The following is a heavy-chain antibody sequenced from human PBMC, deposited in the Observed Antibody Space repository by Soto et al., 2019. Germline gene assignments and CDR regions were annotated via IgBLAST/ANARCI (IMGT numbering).Heavy chain of an antibody. V-gene: IGHV5-51*01. CDR2: IYPGDSDT. CDR1: GYTFTNYW. D-gene: IGHD3-9*01. Sequence: GESLKISCKGSGYTFTNYWIGWVRQMPGKGPEWMGIIYPGDSDTKYDPSFQGQVTISADKSITTTYLQWSSLKASDTAIYYCAASILYYGMDVWGQGTTVTVS. J-gene: IGHJ6*02. CDR3: AASILYYGMDV.